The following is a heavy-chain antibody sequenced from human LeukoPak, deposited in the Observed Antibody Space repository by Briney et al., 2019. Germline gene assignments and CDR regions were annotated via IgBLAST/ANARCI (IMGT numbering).Heavy chain of an antibody. CDR3: TRVISGYTYDGLDY. V-gene: IGHV3-23*01. D-gene: IGHD5-18*01. CDR1: GFTFSSYG. J-gene: IGHJ4*02. CDR2: ISGSGGST. Sequence: GGTLRLSCAASGFTFSSYGMSWVRQAPGKGLEWVSAISGSGGSTYYADSVKGRFTISRDNAKNTLYLQMNSLRAEDTAVYYCTRVISGYTYDGLDYWGQGTLVTVSS.